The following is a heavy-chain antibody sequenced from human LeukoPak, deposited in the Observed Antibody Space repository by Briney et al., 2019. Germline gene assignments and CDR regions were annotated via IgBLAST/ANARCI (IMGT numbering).Heavy chain of an antibody. D-gene: IGHD2-15*01. V-gene: IGHV4-34*01. CDR3: ARGGDRSKAGGH. J-gene: IGHJ4*02. CDR2: IHPHGIF. Sequence: PSETLSLTCAVYGGSCDDYYCSWIRQPPGKGLEWIGEIHPHGIFYYNSSLTSRVTISIDTSKSQFSLRLTSVTAADTAFYYCARGGDRSKAGGHWGQGSLVTVSS. CDR1: GGSCDDYY.